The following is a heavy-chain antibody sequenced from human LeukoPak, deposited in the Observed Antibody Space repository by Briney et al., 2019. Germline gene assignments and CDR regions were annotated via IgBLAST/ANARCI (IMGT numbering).Heavy chain of an antibody. Sequence: SETLSLTCTVSGNSISSGYYWGWIRQPPGKGLEWIGNIFRSGSAHYNPSLKSRVTISVDTSKNHFSLKLSSVTAADTAVYYCARDSGSGTFTWGQGTLVTVSS. D-gene: IGHD3-10*01. V-gene: IGHV4-38-2*02. CDR1: GNSISSGYY. CDR2: IFRSGSA. CDR3: ARDSGSGTFT. J-gene: IGHJ5*02.